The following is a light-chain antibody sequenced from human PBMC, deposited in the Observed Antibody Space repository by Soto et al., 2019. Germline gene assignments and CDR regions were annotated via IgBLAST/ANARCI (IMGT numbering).Light chain of an antibody. CDR1: QSISSW. V-gene: IGKV1-5*03. CDR3: QQYNSYPIT. J-gene: IGKJ4*01. CDR2: KAS. Sequence: DIQMTQSPSTLSASVGDRDTITCRASQSISSWLAWYQQKPGKAPKVLIYKASTLESGVPSRFSGSGSGTEFTLTISSLQPDDFATYYCQQYNSYPITFGGGTKVDIK.